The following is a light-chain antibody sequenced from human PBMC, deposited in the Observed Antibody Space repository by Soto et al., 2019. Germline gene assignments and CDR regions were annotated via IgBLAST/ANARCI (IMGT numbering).Light chain of an antibody. J-gene: IGKJ1*01. CDR2: GAS. CDR1: QAVSNY. CDR3: QQVETYPWT. V-gene: IGKV1-9*01. Sequence: IQLTQSPSSLPASVGDRVTITCRASQAVSNYLAWYQQKPGMSPKLLIYGASTLQGGVPPRFSGSGSGTDFTLTINALQPEDSATYFCQQVETYPWTFGQGTKVEVK.